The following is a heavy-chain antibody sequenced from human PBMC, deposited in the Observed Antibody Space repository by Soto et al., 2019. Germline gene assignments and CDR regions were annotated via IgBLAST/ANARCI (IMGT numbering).Heavy chain of an antibody. Sequence: GGSLRLSCAASGFTFSSYAMSWVRQAPGKGLEWVSAISGSGGSTYYADSVKGRFTISRDNSKNTLYLQMNSLRAEDTAVYYCAKDLRVEGRIVVVVAAYFDYWGQGTLVTVSS. D-gene: IGHD2-15*01. CDR3: AKDLRVEGRIVVVVAAYFDY. CDR1: GFTFSSYA. V-gene: IGHV3-23*01. J-gene: IGHJ4*02. CDR2: ISGSGGST.